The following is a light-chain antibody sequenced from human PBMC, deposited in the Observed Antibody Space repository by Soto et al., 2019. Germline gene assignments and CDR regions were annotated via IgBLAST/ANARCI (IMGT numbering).Light chain of an antibody. CDR2: DVS. CDR1: SSDVGGYNY. J-gene: IGLJ2*01. V-gene: IGLV2-14*01. Sequence: QSALTQPASVSGSPGQSITISCTGTSSDVGGYNYVSWYQQHPGKAPKLMIYDVSNRPSGVSNRFSGSKSGNMASLTISGLQAEDEADYYCSSYTSSSTPYVVFGGGTKLTVL. CDR3: SSYTSSSTPYVV.